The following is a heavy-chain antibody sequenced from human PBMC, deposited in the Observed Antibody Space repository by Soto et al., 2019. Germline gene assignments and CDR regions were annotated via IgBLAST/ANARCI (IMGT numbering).Heavy chain of an antibody. CDR3: GHLDSLGLSFDY. V-gene: IGHV2-5*02. CDR2: IYWDDDK. D-gene: IGHD3-9*01. CDR1: GFSLTTSGVG. Sequence: QITLKESGPTLVKPTQTLTLTCTLSGFSLTTSGVGVGWIRQPPGKALKWLAVIYWDDDKRYSPSLKSRLTITKDTAKNQVVLTMTNMDPVDTATDYCGHLDSLGLSFDYWGQGALVTVSS. J-gene: IGHJ4*02.